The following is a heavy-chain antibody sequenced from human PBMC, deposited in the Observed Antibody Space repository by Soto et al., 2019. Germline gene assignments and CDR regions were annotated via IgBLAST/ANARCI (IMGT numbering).Heavy chain of an antibody. J-gene: IGHJ6*02. V-gene: IGHV1-69*13. CDR2: SIPIFGTA. CDR1: GGTFNNYP. Sequence: SVKVSCKASGGTFNNYPITWVRQAPGEGLEWMGGSIPIFGTANYAQNFQGRVTISVDESTSTAYMELSSLRSEDTAVYYCARGRGYSGDDHYYYFDMDVWGRGTTVTVSS. CDR3: ARGRGYSGDDHYYYFDMDV. D-gene: IGHD5-12*01.